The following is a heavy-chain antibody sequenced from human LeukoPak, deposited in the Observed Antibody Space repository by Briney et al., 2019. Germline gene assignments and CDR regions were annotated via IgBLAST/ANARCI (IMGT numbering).Heavy chain of an antibody. J-gene: IGHJ4*02. V-gene: IGHV3-30*04. CDR1: GFTFSNYA. Sequence: GGSLRLSCAASGFTFSNYAMHWVRQAPGKGLEWVAVISYDGSNKYYTDSVKGRFTSSRDNSKNTLYLQMNSLRAEDTAVYYCAKGVSAYSYGLSFDYWGQGTLVTVSS. CDR3: AKGVSAYSYGLSFDY. D-gene: IGHD5-18*01. CDR2: ISYDGSNK.